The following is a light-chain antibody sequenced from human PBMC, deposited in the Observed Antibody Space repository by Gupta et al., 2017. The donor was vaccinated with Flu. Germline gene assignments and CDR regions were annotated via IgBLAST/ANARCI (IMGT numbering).Light chain of an antibody. CDR3: QSYEV. CDR1: SDSIASNY. CDR2: EDN. J-gene: IGLJ2*01. V-gene: IGLV6-57*01. Sequence: NFMLTQPHSVSESPGKTVTISCTRSSDSIASNYVQWYQQRPGTSPTTVIYEDNQRPSGVPDRFSGSIDRSSNSASLTSAGLKTEDEADDYCQSYEVFGGGTKLTVL.